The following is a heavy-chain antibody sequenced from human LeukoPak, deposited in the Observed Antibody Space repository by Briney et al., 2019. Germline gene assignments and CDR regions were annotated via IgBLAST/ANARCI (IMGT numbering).Heavy chain of an antibody. D-gene: IGHD4-17*01. Sequence: AGGSLRLSCAASGFFFSNYHMNWVRQAPGSGLEWVSGLSGSGCSTFYSDSVKGRFTISRDNSKNTVYLQMNSLRGEDTAMYYCARGVTVTPDFWGPGTLVTVSS. CDR2: LSGSGCST. CDR3: ARGVTVTPDF. J-gene: IGHJ4*02. V-gene: IGHV3-23*01. CDR1: GFFFSNYH.